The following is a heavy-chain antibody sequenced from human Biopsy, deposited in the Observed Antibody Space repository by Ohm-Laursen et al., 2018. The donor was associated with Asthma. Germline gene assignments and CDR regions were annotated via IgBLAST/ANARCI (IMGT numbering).Heavy chain of an antibody. J-gene: IGHJ6*02. V-gene: IGHV4-34*01. CDR3: ARITNDRIAAAGRYYYYGMDV. D-gene: IGHD6-13*01. Sequence: SETLSLTCPVYGGSFSGYYWSWIRQPPGKGLEWIGEINHSGSTNYNPSLKSRVTISVDTSKNQFSLKLSSVTAADTAVYYCARITNDRIAAAGRYYYYGMDVWGQGTTVTVSS. CDR2: INHSGST. CDR1: GGSFSGYY.